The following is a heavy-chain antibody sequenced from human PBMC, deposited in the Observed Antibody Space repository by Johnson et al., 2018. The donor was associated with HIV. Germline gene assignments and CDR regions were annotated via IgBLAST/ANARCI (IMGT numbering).Heavy chain of an antibody. J-gene: IGHJ3*02. CDR3: ARWGVVTPHAFDI. D-gene: IGHD4-23*01. CDR2: ISSSGSTI. Sequence: VQLVESGGGLVQPGGSLRLSCAASGFTVSSNYMSWVRQAPGKGLEWVSYISSSGSTIYYADSVKGRFTISRDNSKNTLYLQMNSLRAEDTAVYYCARWGVVTPHAFDIWGQGTMVTVSS. CDR1: GFTVSSNY. V-gene: IGHV3-48*01.